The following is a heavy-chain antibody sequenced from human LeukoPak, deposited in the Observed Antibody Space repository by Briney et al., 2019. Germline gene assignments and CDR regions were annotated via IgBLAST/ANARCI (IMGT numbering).Heavy chain of an antibody. CDR2: INPNSGGT. J-gene: IGHJ5*02. V-gene: IGHV1-2*02. Sequence: ASVKVSCKASGYTFTGYYIHWVRQAPGQGLEWMGWINPNSGGTKYAQRFQGRVTMTSDTSISTAYMGLSRLTSDDTAVYYCAKGRVVAGTKSLTYHWFDPWGQGTLVTVSS. CDR1: GYTFTGYY. CDR3: AKGRVVAGTKSLTYHWFDP. D-gene: IGHD6-19*01.